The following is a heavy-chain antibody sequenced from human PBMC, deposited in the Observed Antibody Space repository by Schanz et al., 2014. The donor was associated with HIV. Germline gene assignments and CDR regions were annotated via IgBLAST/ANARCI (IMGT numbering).Heavy chain of an antibody. J-gene: IGHJ4*02. D-gene: IGHD3-10*02. CDR2: ISSTSTYR. Sequence: EVQLLESGGNLVHPGGSLRLSCAASGFTFRETVVSWVRQAPGKGLEWIASISSTSTYRFYAASVKGRFTISRDNSEDTLYLQMNSLGVDDSAMYYCVKRGSEAYSDTLFADSWGQGTLVTVSS. CDR1: GFTFRETV. CDR3: VKRGSEAYSDTLFADS. V-gene: IGHV3-23*01.